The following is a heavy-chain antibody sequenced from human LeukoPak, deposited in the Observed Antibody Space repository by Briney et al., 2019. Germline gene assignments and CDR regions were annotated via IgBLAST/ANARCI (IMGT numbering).Heavy chain of an antibody. CDR3: ARGDWDLDL. V-gene: IGHV1-8*01. CDR2: MNPHTGNS. CDR1: GYTFNRYD. D-gene: IGHD3-9*01. Sequence: GASVKVSCKASGYTFNRYDINWVRQATGQGLEWMGWMNPHTGNSRFTQKFQGRLTMTRNTSITTAYMELSSLTSEDTAIYYCARGDWDLDLWGQGTQVTVSS. J-gene: IGHJ5*02.